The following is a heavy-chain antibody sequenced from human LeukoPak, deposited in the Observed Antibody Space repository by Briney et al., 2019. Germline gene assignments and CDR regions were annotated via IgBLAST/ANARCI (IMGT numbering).Heavy chain of an antibody. CDR3: ARDSPYSSGWGGGYYFDY. CDR1: GGSVNSGSYY. V-gene: IGHV4-61*01. J-gene: IGHJ4*02. CDR2: IYYSGST. D-gene: IGHD6-19*01. Sequence: RPSETLSLTCTVSGGSVNSGSYYWSWIRQPPGKGLEWIGYIYYSGSTNYNPSLKSRVTISVDTSKNQFSLKLSSVTAADTAVYYCARDSPYSSGWGGGYYFDYWGQGTLVTVSS.